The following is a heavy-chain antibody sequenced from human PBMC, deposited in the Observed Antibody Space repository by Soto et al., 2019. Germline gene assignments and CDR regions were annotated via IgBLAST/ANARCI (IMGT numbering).Heavy chain of an antibody. CDR3: AKGRRVVVTAPFDY. V-gene: IGHV3-9*01. J-gene: IGHJ4*02. Sequence: EVQLVESGGGLVQPGRSLRLSCAASGFTFDDYAMHWVRQAPGKGLEWVSGISWNSGSIGYADSVKGRFTISRDNAKNSLYLQMNSLRAEDTALYYCAKGRRVVVTAPFDYWGQGTLVTVSS. CDR2: ISWNSGSI. D-gene: IGHD2-21*02. CDR1: GFTFDDYA.